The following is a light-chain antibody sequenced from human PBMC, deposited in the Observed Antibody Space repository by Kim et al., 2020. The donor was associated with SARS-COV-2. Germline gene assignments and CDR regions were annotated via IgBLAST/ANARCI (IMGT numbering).Light chain of an antibody. J-gene: IGLJ2*01. CDR1: SSNIGDNS. CDR3: AAWDDRLNGPV. V-gene: IGLV1-44*01. CDR2: RDN. Sequence: GQRVTISCSGGSSNIGDNSVNWYQHLPGTAPKLLIYRDNQRPSGVPDRFSGSKSGTSASLAISGLLSEDEAHYYCAAWDDRLNGPVFGGGTKLTVL.